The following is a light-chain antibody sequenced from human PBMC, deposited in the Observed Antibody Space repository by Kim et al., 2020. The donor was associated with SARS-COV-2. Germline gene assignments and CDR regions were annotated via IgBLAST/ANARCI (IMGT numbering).Light chain of an antibody. CDR1: QSISSY. Sequence: DIQMTQSPSSLSASVGDRVTITCRASQSISSYLNWYQQKPGKAPKLLIYTASTLQSGVPSRFSGSGSGTDFTLTISSLLPEDFATYYCQQSYTSPYTFGQGTKLEI. J-gene: IGKJ2*01. V-gene: IGKV1-39*01. CDR2: TAS. CDR3: QQSYTSPYT.